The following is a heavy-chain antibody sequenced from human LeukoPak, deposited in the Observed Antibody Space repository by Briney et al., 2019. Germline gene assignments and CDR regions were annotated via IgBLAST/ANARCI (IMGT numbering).Heavy chain of an antibody. D-gene: IGHD6-13*01. V-gene: IGHV3-21*01. J-gene: IGHJ6*02. CDR1: GFTFSSYS. CDR3: ARDADSSSWSMYYYYGMDV. CDR2: ISSSSSYI. Sequence: GGSLRLSCAASGFTFSSYSINWVRQAPGKGLEWVSSISSSSSYIYYADSVTGRFTISRDNAKNSLYLQMNSLRAEDTAVYYCARDADSSSWSMYYYYGMDVWGQGTTVTVSS.